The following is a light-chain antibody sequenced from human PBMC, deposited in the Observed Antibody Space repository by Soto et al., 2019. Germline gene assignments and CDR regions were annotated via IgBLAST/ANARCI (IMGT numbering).Light chain of an antibody. J-gene: IGKJ4*01. V-gene: IGKV1-39*01. Sequence: DIQMTQSPSSLSASVGDRVTITCRARQSISSYLNWYQQKPGKAPKLLIYAASSLQSGVPSRFMGSGSGTDFTLTISILQPEDFATYYCQQSYSTPLSFGGGTKVEIK. CDR1: QSISSY. CDR3: QQSYSTPLS. CDR2: AAS.